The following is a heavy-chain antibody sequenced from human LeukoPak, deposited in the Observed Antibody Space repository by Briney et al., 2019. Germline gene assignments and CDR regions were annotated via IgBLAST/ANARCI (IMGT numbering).Heavy chain of an antibody. CDR2: INRSGST. CDR3: ARESRIAAARFYYYYGMDV. D-gene: IGHD6-13*01. CDR1: GGSFTIYQ. V-gene: IGHV4-34*01. Sequence: SETLSLTCAVSGGSFTIYQWSWIRQSPEKGLEWIGDINRSGSTDYNPALRSRASISVDTSKNQFSLKLSSVTAADTAVYYCARESRIAAARFYYYYGMDVWGQGTTVTVSS. J-gene: IGHJ6*02.